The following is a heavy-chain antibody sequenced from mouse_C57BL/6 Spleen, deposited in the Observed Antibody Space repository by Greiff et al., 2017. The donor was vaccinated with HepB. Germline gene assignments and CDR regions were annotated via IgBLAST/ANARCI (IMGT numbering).Heavy chain of an antibody. D-gene: IGHD1-1*01. CDR1: GFTFSDYG. Sequence: DVMLVESGGGLVKPGGSLKLSCAASGFTFSDYGMHWVRQAPEKGLEWVAYISSGSSTIYYADTVKGRFTISRDNAKNTLFLQMTSLRSEDTAMYYCARYYGSSYHYAMDYWGQGTSVTVSS. J-gene: IGHJ4*01. CDR2: ISSGSSTI. CDR3: ARYYGSSYHYAMDY. V-gene: IGHV5-17*01.